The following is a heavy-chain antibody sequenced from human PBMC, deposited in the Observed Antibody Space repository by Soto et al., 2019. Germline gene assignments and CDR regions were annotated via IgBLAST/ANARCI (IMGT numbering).Heavy chain of an antibody. CDR1: GDTFNKYT. D-gene: IGHD5-12*01. CDR2: IIPIYGTA. Sequence: QVQLVQSGAEVREPGSSVKVSCKVSGDTFNKYTINWVRQAPGQGLEWMAEIIPIYGTANYALKFHDRIKVTADESTATAYMELNSLTSEDTAIYYCARDGHGYNYWYFDLWGRGTLITVSS. V-gene: IGHV1-69*01. CDR3: ARDGHGYNYWYFDL. J-gene: IGHJ2*01.